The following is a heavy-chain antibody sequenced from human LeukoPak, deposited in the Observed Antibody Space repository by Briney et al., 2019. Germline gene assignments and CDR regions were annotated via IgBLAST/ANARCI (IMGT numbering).Heavy chain of an antibody. V-gene: IGHV4-34*01. CDR3: ARGRSSSQRKGAFDI. D-gene: IGHD6-13*01. CDR2: INHSGST. Sequence: TTGGSLRLSCAASGFTFSSYAMSWIRQPPGKGLEWIGEINHSGSTNYNPSLKSRVTISVDTSKNQFSLKLSSVTAADTAVYYCARGRSSSQRKGAFDIWGQGTMVTVSS. CDR1: GFTFSSYA. J-gene: IGHJ3*02.